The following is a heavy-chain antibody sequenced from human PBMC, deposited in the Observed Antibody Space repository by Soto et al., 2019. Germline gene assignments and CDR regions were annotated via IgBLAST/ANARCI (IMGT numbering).Heavy chain of an antibody. J-gene: IGHJ4*02. CDR3: ARDSLAVAGTNEFDY. Sequence: ASVKVSCKASGYTFTNYAMHWVRQAPGQRLEWMGWINAGNGNTKYSQKFQGRVTITRDTSASTAHMELSSLRSEDTAVYYCARDSLAVAGTNEFDYWGQGTLVTVSS. CDR2: INAGNGNT. CDR1: GYTFTNYA. V-gene: IGHV1-3*01. D-gene: IGHD6-19*01.